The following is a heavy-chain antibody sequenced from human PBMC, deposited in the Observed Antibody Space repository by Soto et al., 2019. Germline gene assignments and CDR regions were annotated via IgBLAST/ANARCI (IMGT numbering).Heavy chain of an antibody. CDR2: IIPIFGTA. D-gene: IGHD3-22*01. CDR1: GGTFSSYA. CDR3: ARINYYDSSGYHEFFDY. Sequence: QVQLVQSGAEVKKPGSSVKVSCKASGGTFSSYAISWVRQAPGQGLEWMGGIIPIFGTANYAQKFQGRVTITADESTSIAYMELSSLRSEDTAVYYCARINYYDSSGYHEFFDYWGQGTLVTVSS. J-gene: IGHJ4*02. V-gene: IGHV1-69*01.